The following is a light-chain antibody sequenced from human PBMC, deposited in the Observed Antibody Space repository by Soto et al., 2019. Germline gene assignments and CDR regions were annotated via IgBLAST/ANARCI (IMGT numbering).Light chain of an antibody. J-gene: IGKJ1*01. Sequence: DIQMTQPPSTLSASIGDRVTITCRASQSINKWLAWHQQKPGKAPKLLIYDASSLQSGVPPRFSGSGSGTEFTLAIGRLEPEDFAVYYCQQYGRSPWTFGQGTKVDIK. V-gene: IGKV1-5*01. CDR2: DAS. CDR1: QSINKW. CDR3: QQYGRSPWT.